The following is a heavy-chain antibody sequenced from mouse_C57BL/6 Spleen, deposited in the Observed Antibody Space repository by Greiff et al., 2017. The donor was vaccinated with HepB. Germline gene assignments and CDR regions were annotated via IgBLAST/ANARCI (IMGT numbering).Heavy chain of an antibody. V-gene: IGHV1-61*01. Sequence: VKLQQPGAELVRPGSSVKLSCKASGYTFTSYWMDWVKQRPGQGLEWIGNIYPSDSETHYNQKFKDKATLTVDKSSSTAYMQLSSLTSEDSAVYYCALYYYASSYVFDYWGQDTTLTVSS. CDR2: IYPSDSET. CDR1: GYTFTSYW. D-gene: IGHD1-1*01. CDR3: ALYYYASSYVFDY. J-gene: IGHJ2*01.